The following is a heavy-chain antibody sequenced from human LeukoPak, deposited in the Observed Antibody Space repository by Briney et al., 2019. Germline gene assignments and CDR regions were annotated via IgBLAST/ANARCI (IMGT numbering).Heavy chain of an antibody. J-gene: IGHJ5*02. D-gene: IGHD3-10*01. Sequence: GASVKVSCKASGYTFTGHYMHWVRQAPGQGPEWMGWINPNGGGTRYAQKFQGRVTMTRDTSISTAYMELTRLRSDDTAVYYCARDAESLITLNRGVIVNWFDPWGQGTLVTVSS. CDR2: INPNGGGT. V-gene: IGHV1-2*02. CDR3: ARDAESLITLNRGVIVNWFDP. CDR1: GYTFTGHY.